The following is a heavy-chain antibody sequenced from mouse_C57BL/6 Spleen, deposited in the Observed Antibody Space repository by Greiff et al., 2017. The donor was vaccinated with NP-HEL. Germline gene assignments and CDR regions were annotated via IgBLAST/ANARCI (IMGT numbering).Heavy chain of an antibody. CDR1: GVDFSRYW. J-gene: IGHJ4*01. Sequence: EASGVDFSRYWMSWVRRAPGKGLEWIGEINPDSSTINYAPSLKDKFIISRDNAKNTLYLQMSKVRSEDTALYYCARIWGNLPYAMDYWGQGTSVTVSS. CDR2: INPDSSTI. D-gene: IGHD2-1*01. V-gene: IGHV4-1*01. CDR3: ARIWGNLPYAMDY.